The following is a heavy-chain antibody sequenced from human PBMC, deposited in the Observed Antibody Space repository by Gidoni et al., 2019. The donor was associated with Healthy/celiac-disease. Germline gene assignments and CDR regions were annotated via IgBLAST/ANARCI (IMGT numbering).Heavy chain of an antibody. D-gene: IGHD6-19*01. Sequence: QLQLQESGPGLVKPAETLSLTCTVSGGSISSSSYYWGWIRQPPGKGLEWIGSIYYSGSTYYNPSLKSRVTISVDTSKNQFSLKLSSVTAADTAVYYCASFVAVAGPVYYYGMDVWGQGTTVTVSS. CDR1: GGSISSSSYY. CDR3: ASFVAVAGPVYYYGMDV. J-gene: IGHJ6*02. CDR2: IYYSGST. V-gene: IGHV4-39*01.